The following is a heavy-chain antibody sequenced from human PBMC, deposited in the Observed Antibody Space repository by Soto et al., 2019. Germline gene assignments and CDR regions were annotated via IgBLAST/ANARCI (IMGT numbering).Heavy chain of an antibody. CDR2: IYYSGNT. J-gene: IGHJ4*02. D-gene: IGHD2-15*01. CDR3: ARGGWSLDY. Sequence: QVQLQESGPGLVKPSETLSLTCTVSGGSIRNYYWTWIRQPPGKGLEWIGYIYYSGNTIYNPSLNSRVTMSVDTSKNQFSLNLNSVTAADTAVYYCARGGWSLDYWGQGSLVTVSS. V-gene: IGHV4-59*01. CDR1: GGSIRNYY.